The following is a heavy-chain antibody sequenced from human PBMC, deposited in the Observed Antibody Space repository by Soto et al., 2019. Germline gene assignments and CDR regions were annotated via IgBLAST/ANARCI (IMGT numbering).Heavy chain of an antibody. D-gene: IGHD6-19*01. CDR1: GFSCSTYW. CDR3: VAGSGWLPDF. J-gene: IGHJ4*02. CDR2: IKKDGSEK. Sequence: EVQLVESGGGLVQPRGSLRLSCAASGFSCSTYWMNWVRQAPGKGLEWVAIIKKDGSEKLYVDSVKGRFTISRDNARNSLYLEMNSLRAEDTAVYYCVAGSGWLPDFWGQGTLVTVSS. V-gene: IGHV3-7*01.